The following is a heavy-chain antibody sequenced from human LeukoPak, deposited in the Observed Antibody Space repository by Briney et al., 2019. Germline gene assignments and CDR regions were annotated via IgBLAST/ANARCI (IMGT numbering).Heavy chain of an antibody. J-gene: IGHJ6*02. CDR1: GYTFTGYY. CDR2: INPNSGGT. CDR3: ARASGGSGSYPYYYYGMDV. V-gene: IGHV1-2*04. D-gene: IGHD3-10*01. Sequence: ASVKVSCKASGYTFTGYYMHWVRQAPGQGLEWMGWINPNSGGTNYAQKFQGWVTMTRDTSISTAYMELSRLRSDDTAVYYCARASGGSGSYPYYYYGMDVWGQGTTVTVSS.